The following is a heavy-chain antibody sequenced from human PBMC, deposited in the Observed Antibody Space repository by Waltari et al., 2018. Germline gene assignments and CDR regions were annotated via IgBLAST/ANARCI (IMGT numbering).Heavy chain of an antibody. D-gene: IGHD2-2*01. Sequence: EVQLVESGGGLVQPGGSLRLSCGASGFTFSRYWMSWVRQTPGKGMGWVANINDDVSQKYYVDSVKGRFTISRDNAKNSVYLQMNSLRVEDTAVYYCAKSRGFEYWGQGTLITVSS. V-gene: IGHV3-7*01. CDR1: GFTFSRYW. CDR2: INDDVSQK. J-gene: IGHJ4*02. CDR3: AKSRGFEY.